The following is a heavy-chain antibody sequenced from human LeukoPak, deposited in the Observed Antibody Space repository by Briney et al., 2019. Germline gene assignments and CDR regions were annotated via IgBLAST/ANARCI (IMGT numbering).Heavy chain of an antibody. CDR2: ISGSGGST. J-gene: IGHJ4*02. CDR3: AKGLWNRYYYGSGSYLDY. CDR1: GFTFSSYA. D-gene: IGHD3-10*01. Sequence: PGGSLRLSCAASGFTFSSYAMSWVRQAPGKGLEWVSAISGSGGSTYYADSVKGRFTISRDNSKNTLYLQMNSLRAEDTAVYYCAKGLWNRYYYGSGSYLDYWGQGTLVTVSS. V-gene: IGHV3-23*01.